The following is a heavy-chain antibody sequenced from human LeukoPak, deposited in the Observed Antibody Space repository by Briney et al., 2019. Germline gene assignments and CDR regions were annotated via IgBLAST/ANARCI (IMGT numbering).Heavy chain of an antibody. CDR1: GYTLTELS. CDR2: FDPEDGET. V-gene: IGHV1-24*01. J-gene: IGHJ4*02. Sequence: ASVKVSCKVSGYTLTELSMHWVRKAPGKGLEWMGGFDPEDGETIYAQKFQGRVTMTEDTSTDTAYMELSSLRSEDTAVYYCATVPRYYDILTGYSLWGQGTLVTVSS. CDR3: ATVPRYYDILTGYSL. D-gene: IGHD3-9*01.